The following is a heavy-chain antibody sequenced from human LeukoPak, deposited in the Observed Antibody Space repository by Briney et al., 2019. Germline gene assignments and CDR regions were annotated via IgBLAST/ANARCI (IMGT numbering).Heavy chain of an antibody. D-gene: IGHD2-8*02. V-gene: IGHV3-23*01. Sequence: GGSLRLSCAASGFTFSSYGMSWVRQAPGKGLEWVSAISGSGGSTYYADSVKGRFTISRDNSKSTLSLQMNSLRVEDTAIYYCATYRQVLLPFESWGQGTLVTVSP. J-gene: IGHJ4*02. CDR2: ISGSGGST. CDR3: ATYRQVLLPFES. CDR1: GFTFSSYG.